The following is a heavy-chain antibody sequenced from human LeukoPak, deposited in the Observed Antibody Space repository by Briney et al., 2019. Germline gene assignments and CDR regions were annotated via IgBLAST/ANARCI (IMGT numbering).Heavy chain of an antibody. Sequence: PGGSLRLSCAASGFTFSSFWMSWVRQGPGKGLEWVANIKQDGREKYYVGSLKGRFTISRDNAKNSLYLQVNSLRAEDTAVYYCAREGEYSFDYWGQGTLVTVSS. J-gene: IGHJ4*02. CDR3: AREGEYSFDY. CDR2: IKQDGREK. D-gene: IGHD2-21*01. CDR1: GFTFSSFW. V-gene: IGHV3-7*01.